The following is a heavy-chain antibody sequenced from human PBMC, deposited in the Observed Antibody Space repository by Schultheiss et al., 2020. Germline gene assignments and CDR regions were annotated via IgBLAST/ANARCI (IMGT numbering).Heavy chain of an antibody. J-gene: IGHJ5*02. D-gene: IGHD6-13*01. V-gene: IGHV3-66*01. CDR2: LYSGGST. Sequence: WGSLRLSCAASGFIFRNYAMSWVRQAPGKGLEWVSVLYSGGSTYYADSVKGRFTISRDNSKNTLYLQMNSLKAEDTAVYYCARDLTPMAAAPNWFDPRGQGTLVTVSS. CDR3: ARDLTPMAAAPNWFDP. CDR1: GFIFRNYA.